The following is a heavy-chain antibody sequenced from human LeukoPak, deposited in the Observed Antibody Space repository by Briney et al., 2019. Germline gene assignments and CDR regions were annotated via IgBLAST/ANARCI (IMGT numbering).Heavy chain of an antibody. CDR3: ARDISGAWPSFDP. V-gene: IGHV4-59*01. CDR2: IYYSGST. D-gene: IGHD3-10*01. CDR1: GGSISSYY. J-gene: IGHJ5*02. Sequence: SETLSLTCTVSGGSISSYYWSWIRQPPGKGLEWIGYIYYSGSTSYNPSLKSRVTISVDTSKNQFSLKLSSVTAADTAVYYCARDISGAWPSFDPWGQGTLVTVSS.